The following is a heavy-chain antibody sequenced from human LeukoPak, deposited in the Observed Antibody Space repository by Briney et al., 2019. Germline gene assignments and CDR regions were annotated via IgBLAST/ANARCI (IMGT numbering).Heavy chain of an antibody. D-gene: IGHD6-19*01. J-gene: IGHJ4*02. Sequence: PSETLSLTCTVSGDSISSGDYYWSWIRQPAGKGLEWIGEINHSGSTNYNPSLKSRVTISVDTSKNQFSLKLSSVTAADTAVYYCARRPTQWPVLTTRFDYWGQGTLVTVSS. CDR3: ARRPTQWPVLTTRFDY. V-gene: IGHV4-61*10. CDR1: GDSISSGDYY. CDR2: INHSGST.